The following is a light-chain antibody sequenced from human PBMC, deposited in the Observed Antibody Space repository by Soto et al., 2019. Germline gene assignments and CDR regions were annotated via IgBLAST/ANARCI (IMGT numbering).Light chain of an antibody. V-gene: IGKV1-27*01. J-gene: IGKJ4*01. CDR2: AAS. CDR1: QGISTD. CDR3: QNYNSAPLT. Sequence: DIQMTQSPSSLSASVGDRVTITCRASQGISTDLAWYQQKPGKVPKLLIYAASTLQSGVPSRFSGSGSGTDFTLTISSLQPEEVATYYCQNYNSAPLTFGGGTKVEIK.